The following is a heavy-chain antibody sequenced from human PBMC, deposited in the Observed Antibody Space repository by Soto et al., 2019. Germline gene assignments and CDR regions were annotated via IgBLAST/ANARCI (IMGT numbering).Heavy chain of an antibody. Sequence: SETLSLTCTVSGGSISSGGYYWSWIRQHPGKGLEWIGYIYYSGSTYYNPSLKSRVTISVDTSKNQFSLKLSSVTAADTAVYYCASGGNPYSNYQGYYYYYMDVWGKGTTVTVSS. V-gene: IGHV4-31*03. CDR3: ASGGNPYSNYQGYYYYYMDV. CDR2: IYYSGST. J-gene: IGHJ6*03. CDR1: GGSISSGGYY. D-gene: IGHD4-4*01.